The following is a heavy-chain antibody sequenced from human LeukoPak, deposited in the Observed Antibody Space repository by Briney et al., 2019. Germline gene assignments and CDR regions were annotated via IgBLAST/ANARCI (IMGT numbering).Heavy chain of an antibody. CDR3: ARDTAMVWGDAFDI. CDR1: GFTFSSYW. CDR2: INSDGSST. J-gene: IGHJ3*02. D-gene: IGHD5-18*01. V-gene: IGHV3-74*01. Sequence: PGGSLRLSCAASGFTFSSYWVHWVRQAPGKGLVWVSRINSDGSSTSYADSVKGRFTISRDNAKNTLYLQMNSLRAEDTAVYYCARDTAMVWGDAFDIWGQGTMVTVSS.